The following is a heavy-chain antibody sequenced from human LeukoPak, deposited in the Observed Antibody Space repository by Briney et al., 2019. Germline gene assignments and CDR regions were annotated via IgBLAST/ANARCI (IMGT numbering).Heavy chain of an antibody. CDR3: ARRVRDSSGYYPDAFDI. CDR2: IYYSGST. CDR1: GGSISSYY. J-gene: IGHJ3*02. V-gene: IGHV4-59*08. D-gene: IGHD3-22*01. Sequence: PSETLSLTCTVSGGSISSYYWSWIRQPPGKGLEWIGYIYYSGSTNYNPSLKSRVTISVDTSKNQFSLKLSSVTAADTAVYYCARRVRDSSGYYPDAFDIWGQGTMVTVSS.